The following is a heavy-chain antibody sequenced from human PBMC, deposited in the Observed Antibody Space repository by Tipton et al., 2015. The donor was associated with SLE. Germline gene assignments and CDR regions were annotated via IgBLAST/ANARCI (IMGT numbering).Heavy chain of an antibody. CDR2: ISGGGGST. J-gene: IGHJ4*02. D-gene: IGHD2/OR15-2a*01. CDR3: AKFEKPTDFYLDS. CDR1: GFTFSSYA. Sequence: QLVQSGGGLIQSGGSLRLSCATSGFTFSSYALSWVRRAPGKGLEWVSAISGGGGSTYYADFVKGRFSISIDKSKKTLFLQMNSLRVDDTATYYCAKFEKPTDFYLDSWGQGTLVSVSS. V-gene: IGHV3-23*04.